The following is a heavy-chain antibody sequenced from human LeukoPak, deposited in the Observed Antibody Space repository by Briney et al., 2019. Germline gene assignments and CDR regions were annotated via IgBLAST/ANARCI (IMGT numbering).Heavy chain of an antibody. Sequence: GGSLRLSCAASGFIFSNYAMSWVRQAPGKGLEWVSGISDSGGSTYYADSVQGRFTISRDNSKNTLFLQMNSLRADDTAVYYCAKVSLKFHYWGQGTLVTVSS. CDR1: GFIFSNYA. J-gene: IGHJ4*02. CDR2: ISDSGGST. V-gene: IGHV3-23*01. CDR3: AKVSLKFHY. D-gene: IGHD2/OR15-2a*01.